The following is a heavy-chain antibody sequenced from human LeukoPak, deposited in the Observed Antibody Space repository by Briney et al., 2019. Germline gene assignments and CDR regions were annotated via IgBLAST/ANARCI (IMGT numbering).Heavy chain of an antibody. CDR3: ARDIGTGWFDP. CDR2: IIPILGIA. J-gene: IGHJ5*02. D-gene: IGHD1-1*01. CDR1: GGTFTIYT. V-gene: IGHV1-69*04. Sequence: ASVKVSFKASGGTFTIYTISWVRQAPGQGLEWMGRIIPILGIANYSQKFQGRVTITADKSTSKAYMELSSLRSEDTAVYSCARDIGTGWFDPWGQGTLVTVSS.